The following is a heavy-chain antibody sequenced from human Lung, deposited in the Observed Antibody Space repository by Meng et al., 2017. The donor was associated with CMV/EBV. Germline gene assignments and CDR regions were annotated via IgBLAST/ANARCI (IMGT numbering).Heavy chain of an antibody. V-gene: IGHV1-3*01. J-gene: IGHJ4*02. Sequence: STYVFTTYTIHWVRQAPGQMLEWMGWISGGKGDTKYSQKFQDRVAFTGNTSASTVYMEVRSLTPTDTAVYYCARGVLGAGSSTFDFWGQGSLVTVSS. CDR3: ARGVLGAGSSTFDF. CDR1: TYVFTTYT. CDR2: ISGGKGDT. D-gene: IGHD3-10*01.